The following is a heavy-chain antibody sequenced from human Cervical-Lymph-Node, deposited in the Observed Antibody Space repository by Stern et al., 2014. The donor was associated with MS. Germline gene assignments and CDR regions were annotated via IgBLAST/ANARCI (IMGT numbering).Heavy chain of an antibody. CDR2: IYYSGST. D-gene: IGHD1-26*01. Sequence: VQLVESGPGLVKASETLSLTCTVSGGSITTYYWSWIRQPPGKGLEWIGYIYYSGSTNYNPSLKSRVPISVDMPNNQFSLNLPSVTAADTAVYYCARHRGRMWYFDLWGRGTLVTVSS. J-gene: IGHJ2*01. CDR1: GGSITTYY. V-gene: IGHV4-59*08. CDR3: ARHRGRMWYFDL.